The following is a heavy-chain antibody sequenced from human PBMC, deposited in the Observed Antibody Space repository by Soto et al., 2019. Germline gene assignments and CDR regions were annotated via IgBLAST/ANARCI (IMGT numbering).Heavy chain of an antibody. CDR3: AREGMPVVPATQPYWYFDL. Sequence: QVQLVESGGGVVQPGRSLRLSCAASGFTFSSYGMHWVRQAPGKGLEWVAVIWYDGSDKYYADSVTGLFTISRDNSKNTLYLQMNSLRAEDTTVYYLAREGMPVVPATQPYWYFDLWGRGTLVTVSS. J-gene: IGHJ2*01. D-gene: IGHD2-21*02. CDR2: IWYDGSDK. CDR1: GFTFSSYG. V-gene: IGHV3-33*01.